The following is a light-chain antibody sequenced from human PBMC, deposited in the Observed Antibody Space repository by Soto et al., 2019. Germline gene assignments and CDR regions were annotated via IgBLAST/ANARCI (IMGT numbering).Light chain of an antibody. J-gene: IGLJ3*02. Sequence: QAVVTQPPSASGTPGQRVTISCSGSSSNIGSKTVNWYQQLPGTAPKLLIQSNNQRPSGVPDRFSGSKSGTSASLAISGLHSEDEADYYCAAWDDSLNGWVFGGGTKLTVL. CDR2: SNN. V-gene: IGLV1-44*01. CDR1: SSNIGSKT. CDR3: AAWDDSLNGWV.